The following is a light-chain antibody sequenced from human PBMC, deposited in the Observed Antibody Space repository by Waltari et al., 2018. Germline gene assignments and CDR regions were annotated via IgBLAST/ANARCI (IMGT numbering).Light chain of an antibody. V-gene: IGLV3-1*01. J-gene: IGLJ1*01. CDR1: KLGDKY. CDR2: EDN. CDR3: QAWDTFIFV. Sequence: SYDLTQPPSVSVSPGQTATITCFGDKLGDKYTSWYQQQPGQSPVLVIYEDNKRPPGIPERFSGSNSGNTATLTISGTQSMDEADYYCQAWDTFIFVFGLGTKVTVL.